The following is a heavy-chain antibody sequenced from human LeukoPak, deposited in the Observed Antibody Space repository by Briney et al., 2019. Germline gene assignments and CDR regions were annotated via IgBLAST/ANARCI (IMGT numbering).Heavy chain of an antibody. Sequence: SVKVSCKASGGTFSSYAISWVRQAPGQGLEWMGGIIPIFGTANYAQKFQGRVTITADESTSTAYMELSSLRSDDTAVYYCAKDRAQGRQRMEDDAFHIWGQGTMVTVSS. D-gene: IGHD6-25*01. CDR3: AKDRAQGRQRMEDDAFHI. CDR1: GGTFSSYA. J-gene: IGHJ3*02. CDR2: IIPIFGTA. V-gene: IGHV1-69*01.